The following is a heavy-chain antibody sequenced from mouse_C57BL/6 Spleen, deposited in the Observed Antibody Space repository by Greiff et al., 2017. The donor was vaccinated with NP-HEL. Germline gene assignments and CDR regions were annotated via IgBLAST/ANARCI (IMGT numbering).Heavy chain of an antibody. D-gene: IGHD2-4*01. V-gene: IGHV1-64*01. CDR1: GYTFTSYW. J-gene: IGHJ2*01. CDR2: IHPNSGST. Sequence: QVQLQQPGAELVKPGASVKLSCKASGYTFTSYWMHWVKQRPGQGLEWIGMIHPNSGSTNYTEKFKGKATLTVDTSSSTAYMQLSSLTSEDSAVYYCAGAPYYDYGCGYWGQGTTLTVSA. CDR3: AGAPYYDYGCGY.